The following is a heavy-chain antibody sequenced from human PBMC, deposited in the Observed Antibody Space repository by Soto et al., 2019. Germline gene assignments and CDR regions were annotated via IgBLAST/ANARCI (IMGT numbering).Heavy chain of an antibody. Sequence: GGSLRLSCAASGFTFSSYDMHWVCQATGKGLEWVSTIGAAGDTSYPGSVKGRFTISRENARNSLYLQMNSLRAGDTAVYYCARGIGSYYYMDVWGKGTTVTVSS. CDR1: GFTFSSYD. J-gene: IGHJ6*03. V-gene: IGHV3-13*01. CDR3: ARGIGSYYYMDV. D-gene: IGHD2-15*01. CDR2: IGAAGDT.